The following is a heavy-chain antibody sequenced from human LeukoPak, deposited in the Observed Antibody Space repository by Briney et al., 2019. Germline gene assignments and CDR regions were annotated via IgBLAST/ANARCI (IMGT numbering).Heavy chain of an antibody. Sequence: PSETLSLTCTVSGGSISSYYWGWIRQPPGKGLEWIGSIYYSGSTYYNPSLKSRVTISADTSKNQFSLKLSSVTAADTAVYYCASYSGGTGGHWYFDLWGRGTLVTVSS. CDR1: GGSISSYY. D-gene: IGHD1-26*01. J-gene: IGHJ2*01. CDR2: IYYSGST. V-gene: IGHV4-39*07. CDR3: ASYSGGTGGHWYFDL.